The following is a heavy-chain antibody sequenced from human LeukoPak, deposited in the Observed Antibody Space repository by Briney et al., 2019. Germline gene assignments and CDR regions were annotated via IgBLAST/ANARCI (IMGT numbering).Heavy chain of an antibody. CDR2: IYYSGGT. D-gene: IGHD3-3*01. CDR1: GGSISSGGYY. CDR3: ARQSIRITIFGVDLDAFDI. V-gene: IGHV4-31*03. J-gene: IGHJ3*02. Sequence: PSETLSLTCTVSGGSISSGGYYWSWIRQHPGKGLEWIGYIYYSGGTYYNPSLKSRVTISVGTSKNQFSLKLSSVTAADTAVYYCARQSIRITIFGVDLDAFDIWGQGTMVTVSS.